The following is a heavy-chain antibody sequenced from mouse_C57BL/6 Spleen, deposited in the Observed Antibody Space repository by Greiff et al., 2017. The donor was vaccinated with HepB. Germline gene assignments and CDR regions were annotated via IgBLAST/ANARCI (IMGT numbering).Heavy chain of an antibody. Sequence: DVMLVESGGGLVQPGGSLSLSCAASGFTFTDYYMSWVRQPPGKALEWLGFIRNKANGYTTEYSASVKGRFTISRDNSQSILYLQMNALRAEDSATYYCARWYYYGSSSWYFDVWGTGTTVTVSS. J-gene: IGHJ1*03. CDR2: IRNKANGYTT. V-gene: IGHV7-3*01. CDR1: GFTFTDYY. CDR3: ARWYYYGSSSWYFDV. D-gene: IGHD1-1*01.